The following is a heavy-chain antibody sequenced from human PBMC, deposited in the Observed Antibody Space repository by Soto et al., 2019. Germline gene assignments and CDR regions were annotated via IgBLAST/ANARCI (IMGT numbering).Heavy chain of an antibody. CDR1: GYTFTSYD. J-gene: IGHJ5*02. D-gene: IGHD3-16*01. V-gene: IGHV1-8*01. Sequence: QVQLVQSGAEVKKPGASVKVSCKASGYTFTSYDINWVRLATGQGLEWMGWMNPNSGNTAYAQKFXGXVXIXGNTSISTASMELSSLRSEDTAVYYCARLQQDYAVAWGQGTLVTVSS. CDR3: ARLQQDYAVA. CDR2: MNPNSGNT.